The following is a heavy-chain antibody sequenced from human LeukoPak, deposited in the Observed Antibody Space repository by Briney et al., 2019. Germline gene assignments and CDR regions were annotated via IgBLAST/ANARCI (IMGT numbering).Heavy chain of an antibody. CDR2: IYTSGST. J-gene: IGHJ5*02. D-gene: IGHD6-6*01. CDR1: GGSISSGSYY. CDR3: AREARPWGGWFDP. Sequence: PSQTLSLTCTVSGGSISSGSYYWSWIRQPAGKGLEWIGRIYTSGSTNYNPSLKSRVTISVDTSKNQFSLMLSSVTAADTAVYYCAREARPWGGWFDPWGQGTLVTVSS. V-gene: IGHV4-61*02.